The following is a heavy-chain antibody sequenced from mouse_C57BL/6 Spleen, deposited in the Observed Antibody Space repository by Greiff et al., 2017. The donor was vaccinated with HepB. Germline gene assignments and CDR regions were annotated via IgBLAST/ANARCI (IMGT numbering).Heavy chain of an antibody. D-gene: IGHD1-1*01. CDR1: GYTFTSYW. V-gene: IGHV1-55*01. J-gene: IGHJ4*01. CDR2: IYPGSGST. CDR3: ASRRDYGSSYEDAMDY. Sequence: VQLQQPGAELVKPGASVKMSCKASGYTFTSYWITWVKQRPGQGLEWIGDIYPGSGSTNYNEKFKSKATLTVDTSSSTAYMQLSSLTSEDSAVYYCASRRDYGSSYEDAMDYWGQGTSVTVSS.